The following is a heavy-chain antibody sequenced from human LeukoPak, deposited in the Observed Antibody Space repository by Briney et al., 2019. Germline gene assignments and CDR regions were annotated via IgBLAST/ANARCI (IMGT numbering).Heavy chain of an antibody. V-gene: IGHV4-4*07. Sequence: SETLSLTCTVSGGSISSYYWSWIRQPAGRGLEWIGRIYTSGSTNYNPSLKSRVTMSVDTSKNQFSLKLSSVTAADTAMYYCAREGVVPAARWFDPWGQGTLVTVSS. J-gene: IGHJ5*02. D-gene: IGHD2-2*01. CDR3: AREGVVPAARWFDP. CDR2: IYTSGST. CDR1: GGSISSYY.